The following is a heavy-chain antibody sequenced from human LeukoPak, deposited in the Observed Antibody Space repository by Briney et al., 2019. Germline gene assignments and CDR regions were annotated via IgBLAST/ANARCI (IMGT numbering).Heavy chain of an antibody. CDR1: GYTFTGYY. CDR3: ARVAQHRYYYDTSDFRYYFDY. D-gene: IGHD3-22*01. J-gene: IGHJ4*02. V-gene: IGHV1-18*04. CDR2: ISGYNGHT. Sequence: GASVKVSCKASGYTFTGYYMHWVRQAPGQGLEWMGWISGYNGHTNYAQKFQGRVTMTTDTSTSTAYMELRSLRSDDTAVFYCARVAQHRYYYDTSDFRYYFDYWGQGTLVTVSS.